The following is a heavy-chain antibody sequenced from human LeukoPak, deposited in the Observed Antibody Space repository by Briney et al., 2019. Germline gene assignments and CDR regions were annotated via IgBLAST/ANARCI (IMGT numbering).Heavy chain of an antibody. V-gene: IGHV4-39*07. CDR1: GGSISSSSYY. CDR3: ARGYYYGSGSYYADY. J-gene: IGHJ4*02. D-gene: IGHD3-10*01. CDR2: IYYSGST. Sequence: SETLSLTCTVSGGSISSSSYYWGWIRQPPGKGLEWIGSIYYSGSTNYNPSLKSRVTISVDTSKNQFSLKLNSVTAADTAVYYCARGYYYGSGSYYADYWGQGTLVTVSS.